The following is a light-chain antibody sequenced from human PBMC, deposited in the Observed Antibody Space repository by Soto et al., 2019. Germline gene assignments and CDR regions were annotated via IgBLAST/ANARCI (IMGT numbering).Light chain of an antibody. J-gene: IGKJ5*01. CDR1: QSVSSSY. CDR3: QQRNNWPAIS. CDR2: DAS. Sequence: EIVMTQSPATLSVSPGERATLSCRASQSVSSSYLAWYQQKPGQAPRLLIYDASNRATGIPASFSGCGSGTDFTLNISSLEPEDFAVYYCQQRNNWPAISFGQGTRLEI. V-gene: IGKV3-11*01.